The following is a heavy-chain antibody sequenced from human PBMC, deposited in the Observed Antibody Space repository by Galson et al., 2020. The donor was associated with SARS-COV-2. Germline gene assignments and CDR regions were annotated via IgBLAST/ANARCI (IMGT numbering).Heavy chain of an antibody. D-gene: IGHD1-1*01. CDR3: ARDAAYNPAGVFDF. Sequence: PSETLSLTCTVSGCSINSYYWSWTRQPPGKGLEWLGYIYYSGSTKYNPSLKSRVIISVDTSKNQFSLKVSSVTAADTAVYYCARDAAYNPAGVFDFWGQGTLVTVSS. CDR1: GCSINSYY. V-gene: IGHV4-59*01. CDR2: IYYSGST. J-gene: IGHJ4*02.